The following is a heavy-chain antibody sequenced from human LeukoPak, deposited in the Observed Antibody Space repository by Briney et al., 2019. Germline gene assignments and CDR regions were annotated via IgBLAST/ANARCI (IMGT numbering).Heavy chain of an antibody. CDR3: AKDPRGYSYGYVGAYYYYYMDV. V-gene: IGHV3-23*01. J-gene: IGHJ6*03. CDR2: ISGSGCST. CDR1: GFTFSSYG. D-gene: IGHD5-18*01. Sequence: GGSLRLSCAASGFTFSSYGMSWVRQAPGKGLEWGSDISGSGCSTYYADSVKGRFTISRDNSKNTLYLQMNSLRAEDTAVYYCAKDPRGYSYGYVGAYYYYYMDVWGKGTTVTISS.